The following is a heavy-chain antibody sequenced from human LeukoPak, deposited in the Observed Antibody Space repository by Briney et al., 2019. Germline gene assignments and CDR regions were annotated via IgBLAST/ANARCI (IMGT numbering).Heavy chain of an antibody. V-gene: IGHV3-48*04. CDR3: AREGLWYRRNGMDV. CDR2: ISSSSSTI. CDR1: GFSFSSYI. Sequence: GGSLRLSCAASGFSFSSYIMNWVRQAPGKGLEWVSHISSSSSTIYYADSVKGRFTISRDNAKNSLYLQMNSLRAEDTAVYYCAREGLWYRRNGMDVWGQGTTVTVSS. J-gene: IGHJ6*02. D-gene: IGHD6-13*01.